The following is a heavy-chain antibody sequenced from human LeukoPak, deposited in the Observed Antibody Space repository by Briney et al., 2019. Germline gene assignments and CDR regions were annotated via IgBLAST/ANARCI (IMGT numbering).Heavy chain of an antibody. Sequence: GGSLRLSCTASGFTFGDYSMNWVRQAPGKGLEWVAVISYDGSNKYYADSVKGRFTISRDNSKNTLYLQMNSLRAEDTAVYYCAKDDYYDSSGYYWGPDYWGQGTLVTVSS. CDR1: GFTFGDYS. J-gene: IGHJ4*02. CDR3: AKDDYYDSSGYYWGPDY. D-gene: IGHD3-22*01. V-gene: IGHV3-30*04. CDR2: ISYDGSNK.